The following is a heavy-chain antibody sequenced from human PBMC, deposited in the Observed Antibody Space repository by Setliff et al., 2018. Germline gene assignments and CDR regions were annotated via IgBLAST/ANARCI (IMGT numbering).Heavy chain of an antibody. CDR2: INHSGST. CDR3: ARLSYYGSGSYYDFDS. J-gene: IGHJ4*02. V-gene: IGHV4-34*01. Sequence: SETLSLTCAVYGGSFSGYYWSWIRQPPGKGLEWIGEINHSGSTNDNPSLKSRVTMSVDTSKNQFSLKLTSVTAADTAVYYCARLSYYGSGSYYDFDSWGQGTLVTVSS. D-gene: IGHD3-10*01. CDR1: GGSFSGYY.